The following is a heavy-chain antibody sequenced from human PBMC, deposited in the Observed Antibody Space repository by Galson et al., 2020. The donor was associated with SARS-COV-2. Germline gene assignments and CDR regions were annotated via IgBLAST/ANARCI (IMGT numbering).Heavy chain of an antibody. J-gene: IGHJ4*02. V-gene: IGHV3-49*04. CDR2: IRSKAYGGTT. D-gene: IGHD3-3*01. Sequence: TGGSLRLSCTASGFTFGDYAMSWVRQAPGKGLEWVGFIRSKAYGGTTEYAASVKGRFTISRDDSKSIAYLQMNSLKTEDTAVYYCTRDDFWSGYYSYWGQGTLVTVS. CDR3: TRDDFWSGYYSY. CDR1: GFTFGDYA.